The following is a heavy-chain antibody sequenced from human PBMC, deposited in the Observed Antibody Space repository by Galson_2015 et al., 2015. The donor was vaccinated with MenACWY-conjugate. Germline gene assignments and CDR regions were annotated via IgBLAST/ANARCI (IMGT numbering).Heavy chain of an antibody. Sequence: SLRLSCAASGFTFSSYAMSWVRQAPGKGLEWVSAISGSGGSTYYADSVKGRFTTSRDNSKNTLYLQMNSLRAEDTAVYYCQRFGELSLVDYWGQGTLVTVSS. V-gene: IGHV3-23*01. D-gene: IGHD3-10*01. CDR1: GFTFSSYA. CDR3: QRFGELSLVDY. CDR2: ISGSGGST. J-gene: IGHJ4*02.